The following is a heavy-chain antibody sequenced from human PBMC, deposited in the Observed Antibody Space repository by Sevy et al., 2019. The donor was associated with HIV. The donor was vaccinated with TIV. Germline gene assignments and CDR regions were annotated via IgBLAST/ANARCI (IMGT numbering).Heavy chain of an antibody. CDR1: GFGFSSHA. V-gene: IGHV3-23*01. D-gene: IGHD2-2*01. CDR2: IRSTGDST. CDR3: AKSLRPDIVVSAAHHTYYYGMDV. J-gene: IGHJ6*02. Sequence: GGSLRLSCAASGFGFSSHAMSWVRQAPGKGLEWVSAIRSTGDSTYYADSVKGRFTISRDNSKNTVYVEMTSLRADDTAIYYRAKSLRPDIVVSAAHHTYYYGMDVWGQGTTVTVSS.